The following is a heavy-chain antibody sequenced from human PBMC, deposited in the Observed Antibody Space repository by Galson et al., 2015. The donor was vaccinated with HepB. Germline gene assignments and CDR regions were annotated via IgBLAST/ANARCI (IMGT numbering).Heavy chain of an antibody. D-gene: IGHD6-6*01. CDR3: ARGEQLAYAEYFQH. J-gene: IGHJ1*01. CDR1: GYSCTNYW. CDR2: IYPGESDT. Sequence: QSGAEVIKPGESLKISCRGSGYSCTNYWIGWVRQMPGKGLERMGIIYPGESDTRYSPSFQGQVTISAERSISTAYLQWSSLRASDSAMYYCARGEQLAYAEYFQHWGQGTLVTVSS. V-gene: IGHV5-51*01.